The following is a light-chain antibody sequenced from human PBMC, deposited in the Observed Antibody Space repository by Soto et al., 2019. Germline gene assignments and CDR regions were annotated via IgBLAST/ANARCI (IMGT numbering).Light chain of an antibody. CDR3: QQYHNWPA. J-gene: IGKJ1*01. CDR2: GGS. CDR1: QSVSGN. Sequence: EIVMTQSPDILSVSPGERATLSCRASQSVSGNLAWYQQKPGQAPTLLIYGGSIRATGIPARFSGSGSGTEFTLTISSLLSEDFAVYYCQQYHNWPAFGQGTKVEIK. V-gene: IGKV3-15*01.